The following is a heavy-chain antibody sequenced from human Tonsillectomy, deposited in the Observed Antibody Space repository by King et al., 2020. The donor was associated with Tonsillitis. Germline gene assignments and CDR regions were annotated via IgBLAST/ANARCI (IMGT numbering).Heavy chain of an antibody. V-gene: IGHV3-15*01. CDR1: GFTFSNAW. D-gene: IGHD3-22*01. CDR2: IKSKTDGGTT. Sequence: VQLVESGGGLVKPGGSLRLSCAASGFTFSNAWMSWVRQAPGKGLEWVGRIKSKTDGGTTDYAAPVKGRFTISRDDSKNTLYLQMNSLKTEDTAVYYCTTTYYYDGSGYRPFDYWGQGTLVTVSS. J-gene: IGHJ4*02. CDR3: TTTYYYDGSGYRPFDY.